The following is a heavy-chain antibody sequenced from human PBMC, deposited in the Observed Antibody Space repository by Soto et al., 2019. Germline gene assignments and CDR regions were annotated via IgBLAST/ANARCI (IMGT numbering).Heavy chain of an antibody. J-gene: IGHJ6*03. CDR2: ISAYNGNT. V-gene: IGHV1-18*01. CDR3: AKIVGNSYYNMAV. D-gene: IGHD3-16*02. Sequence: QVQLVQSGAEVKKPGASVKVSCKASGYTFTSYGISWVRQAPGQGLEWMGWISAYNGNTNYAQKLQGRVTMTTDISTSTAYMELRSLSSDDTAVYYCAKIVGNSYYNMAVGGKGPPVTVSS. CDR1: GYTFTSYG.